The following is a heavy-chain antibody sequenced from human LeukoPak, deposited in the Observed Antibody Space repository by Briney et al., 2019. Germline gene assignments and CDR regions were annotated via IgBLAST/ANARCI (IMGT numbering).Heavy chain of an antibody. J-gene: IGHJ4*02. Sequence: PSETLSLTCTVSGGSISSYYWSWIRQPAGKGLEWIGRIYTSGRANYNPSFRSRVAMSVDTSKNQCSLKLTPVTAADTAVYYCAKGTDRRYFDYWGQGTLVTVSS. CDR1: GGSISSYY. V-gene: IGHV4-4*07. CDR2: IYTSGRA. CDR3: AKGTDRRYFDY. D-gene: IGHD3/OR15-3a*01.